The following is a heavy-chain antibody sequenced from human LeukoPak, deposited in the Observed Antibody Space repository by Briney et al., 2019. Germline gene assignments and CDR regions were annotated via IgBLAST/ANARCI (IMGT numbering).Heavy chain of an antibody. CDR1: GFTFSSYS. CDR2: IHDGGSPI. J-gene: IGHJ4*02. V-gene: IGHV3-48*01. CDR3: ARGGSSWFSY. Sequence: GGSLRLSCAASGFTFSSYSMTWVRQAPGKGLEWISYIHDGGSPIYYADSVRGRFTVSRDNAKNSLYLQMNSLRAEDTALYYCARGGSSWFSYWSQGTLVTVSS. D-gene: IGHD6-13*01.